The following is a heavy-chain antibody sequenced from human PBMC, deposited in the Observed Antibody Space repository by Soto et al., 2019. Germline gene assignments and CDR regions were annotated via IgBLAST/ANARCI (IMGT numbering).Heavy chain of an antibody. CDR2: ISSSSSTI. J-gene: IGHJ4*02. CDR3: ASFGGCFRDSNYDLAGC. CDR1: GFTFSSYS. Sequence: PGGSLRLSCAASGFTFSSYSMNWVRQAPGKGLEWVSYISSSSSTIYYADSVKGRFTISRDNAKNSLYLQMNSLRAEDTAVYYCASFGGCFRDSNYDLAGCWGQGTLVTVSS. D-gene: IGHD4-4*01. V-gene: IGHV3-48*01.